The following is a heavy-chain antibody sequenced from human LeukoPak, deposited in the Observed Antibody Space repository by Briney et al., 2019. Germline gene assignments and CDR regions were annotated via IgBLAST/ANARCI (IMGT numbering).Heavy chain of an antibody. CDR2: IKEDGSEE. J-gene: IGHJ3*01. CDR3: ARDWLAGNPYHAFDL. V-gene: IGHV3-7*01. Sequence: GGSLRLSCAPSGFTFSSYWMSWVRQPPGKGLECVANIKEDGSEEYYVDSVKGRFSISRDNAKNSLYLQMNSLRAEDTAVYYCARDWLAGNPYHAFDLWGKGTMVTVS. CDR1: GFTFSSYW. D-gene: IGHD3-22*01.